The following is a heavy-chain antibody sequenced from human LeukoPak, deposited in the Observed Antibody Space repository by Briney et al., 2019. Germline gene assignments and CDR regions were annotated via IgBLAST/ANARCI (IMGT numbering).Heavy chain of an antibody. Sequence: ASVKVSCKASGYTFTSYGISWVRQAPGQRLEWMGWISAYNGNTNYAQKLQGRVTMTTDTSTSTAYMELRSLRSDDTAVYYCARDEREGSGWYNPAEYFQHWGQGTLVTVSS. CDR2: ISAYNGNT. CDR1: GYTFTSYG. J-gene: IGHJ1*01. V-gene: IGHV1-18*04. CDR3: ARDEREGSGWYNPAEYFQH. D-gene: IGHD6-19*01.